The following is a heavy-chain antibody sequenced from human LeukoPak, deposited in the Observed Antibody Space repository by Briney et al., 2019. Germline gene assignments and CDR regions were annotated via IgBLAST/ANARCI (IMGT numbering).Heavy chain of an antibody. CDR3: AKEADYGDWSDP. Sequence: GGSLRLSCAASGFTFSNYAMICVRQSPRKGLEWVSCISCSGCSIYYADSVKGRFTISRDNSKNTLYLQMNSLRAEDTAVYYCAKEADYGDWSDPWGQGTLVTVSS. V-gene: IGHV3-23*01. D-gene: IGHD4-17*01. CDR1: GFTFSNYA. J-gene: IGHJ5*02. CDR2: ISCSGCSI.